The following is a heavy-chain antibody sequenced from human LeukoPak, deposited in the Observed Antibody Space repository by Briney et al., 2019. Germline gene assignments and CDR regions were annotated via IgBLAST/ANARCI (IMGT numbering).Heavy chain of an antibody. Sequence: ASVKVSCKASGYTFTSYAMHWVRQAPGQRLEWMGWINAGNGNTKYSQKFQGRVTITRDTSTSTAYMELRSLRSDDTAVYYCARDYSQWELLLGYWGQGTLVTVSS. J-gene: IGHJ4*02. CDR1: GYTFTSYA. V-gene: IGHV1-3*01. CDR2: INAGNGNT. D-gene: IGHD1-26*01. CDR3: ARDYSQWELLLGY.